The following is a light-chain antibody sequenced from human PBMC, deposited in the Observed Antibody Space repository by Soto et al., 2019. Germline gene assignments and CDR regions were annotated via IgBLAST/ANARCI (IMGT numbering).Light chain of an antibody. J-gene: IGKJ4*01. CDR3: QQYNSFPLT. V-gene: IGKV1-5*01. Sequence: DIQMTQSPSTLSASIGDTVTISCRASQSIYKWLAWYQQKPQKAPKVLIFEAAGLESGVSSRFRGSGSGTDFTLTISGLQPDDLATYYCQQYNSFPLTFGGGTTVEL. CDR2: EAA. CDR1: QSIYKW.